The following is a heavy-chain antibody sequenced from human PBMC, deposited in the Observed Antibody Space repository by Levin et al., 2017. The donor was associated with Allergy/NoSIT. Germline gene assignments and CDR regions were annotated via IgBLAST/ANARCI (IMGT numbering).Heavy chain of an antibody. V-gene: IGHV4-34*01. Sequence: TSETLSLTCAVYGGSFSGYYWTWIRQSPGKGLEWIGEINHSGSTNYNPSLKSRVTISVDTSKNQFSLKLSSVTAADTAVYYCARVGNGVTGPDAFDIWGQGTMVTVSS. CDR2: INHSGST. D-gene: IGHD2-21*02. CDR1: GGSFSGYY. J-gene: IGHJ3*02. CDR3: ARVGNGVTGPDAFDI.